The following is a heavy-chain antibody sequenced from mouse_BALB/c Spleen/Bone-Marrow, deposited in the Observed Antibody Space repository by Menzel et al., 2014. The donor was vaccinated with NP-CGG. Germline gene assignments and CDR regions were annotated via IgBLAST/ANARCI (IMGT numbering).Heavy chain of an antibody. V-gene: IGHV2-5*01. CDR2: IWRGGST. CDR1: GFSLTSYG. CDR3: AKNGDGYYAWFAY. D-gene: IGHD2-3*01. Sequence: QVQLKESGPGLVQPSQSLSITCTVSGFSLTSYGVHWVRQSPGKGLEWLGVIWRGGSTDYNAAFMSRLSITKDNSKSKVFLKMNSLQADDTAIYYCAKNGDGYYAWFAYWGQGTLVTVSA. J-gene: IGHJ3*01.